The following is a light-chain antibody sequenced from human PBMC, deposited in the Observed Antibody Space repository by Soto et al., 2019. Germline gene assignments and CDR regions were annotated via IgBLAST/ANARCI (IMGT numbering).Light chain of an antibody. Sequence: ETLMTQSPSTLSVSPGERATLSCRAGQSVNNNLAWYQQKLGQAPRVLSYVASTRATGIPGRFTGSGSGTELLLTITSLQSEDSAVYYCQEYNSWPWTFGQGTKVEFK. CDR2: VAS. CDR3: QEYNSWPWT. V-gene: IGKV3-15*01. CDR1: QSVNNN. J-gene: IGKJ1*01.